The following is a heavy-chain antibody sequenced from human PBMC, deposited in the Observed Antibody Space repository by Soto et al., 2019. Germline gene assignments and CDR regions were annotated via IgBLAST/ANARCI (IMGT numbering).Heavy chain of an antibody. V-gene: IGHV3-30*18. J-gene: IGHJ4*02. Sequence: QVQLVESGGGVVQPGRSLRLSCAASGFTFSSYGMHWVRQAPGKGLEWVAVISYDGSNKYYADSVKGRFTISRDNSKNTLYLQMNSLRAEGTAVYYCAKDPLGVDIVVVPAASYFDYWGQGTLVTVSS. CDR3: AKDPLGVDIVVVPAASYFDY. D-gene: IGHD2-2*01. CDR2: ISYDGSNK. CDR1: GFTFSSYG.